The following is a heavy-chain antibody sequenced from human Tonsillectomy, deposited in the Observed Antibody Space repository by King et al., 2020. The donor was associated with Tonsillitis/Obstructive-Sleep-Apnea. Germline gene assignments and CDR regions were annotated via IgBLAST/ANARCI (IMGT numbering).Heavy chain of an antibody. CDR2: ISVSGGST. Sequence: EVQLVQSGGGLVQPGGSLRLSCAASGFTFSNYAMSWVRQAPGKGLEWVSAISVSGGSTYYADSVKGRFTISRDNSKNTLYLQMNGLRAEDTAGYYCAKVRVDIVATGDFDYWGQGTLVTVSS. CDR1: GFTFSNYA. V-gene: IGHV3-23*04. CDR3: AKVRVDIVATGDFDY. D-gene: IGHD5-12*01. J-gene: IGHJ4*02.